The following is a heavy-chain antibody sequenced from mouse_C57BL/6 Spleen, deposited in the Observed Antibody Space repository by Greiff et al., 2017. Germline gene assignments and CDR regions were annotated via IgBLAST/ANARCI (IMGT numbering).Heavy chain of an antibody. D-gene: IGHD4-1*01. Sequence: QVQLQQSGPELVKPGASVKISCKASGYAFSSSWMNWVKQRPGKGLEWIGRIYPGDGDTNYNGKFKGKATLTADKSSSTAYMQLSSLTSEDSAVYFCARSLTDYAMDYWGQGTSGTVSS. V-gene: IGHV1-82*01. CDR1: GYAFSSSW. CDR3: ARSLTDYAMDY. CDR2: IYPGDGDT. J-gene: IGHJ4*01.